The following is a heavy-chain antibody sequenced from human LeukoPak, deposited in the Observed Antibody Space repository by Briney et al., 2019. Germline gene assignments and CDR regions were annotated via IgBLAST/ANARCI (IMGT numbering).Heavy chain of an antibody. CDR3: ARDSYGGNWSLGY. V-gene: IGHV1-2*02. D-gene: IGHD4-23*01. CDR1: GFTFTGYY. CDR2: VNPNSGGT. Sequence: ASVKVSCKASGFTFTGYYIHWVRQAPGQGLEWMGWVNPNSGGTNYAQMFQGRVTMTRDTSINTAYMELSGLRSVDTAVYYCARDSYGGNWSLGYWGQGTLVTVSS. J-gene: IGHJ4*02.